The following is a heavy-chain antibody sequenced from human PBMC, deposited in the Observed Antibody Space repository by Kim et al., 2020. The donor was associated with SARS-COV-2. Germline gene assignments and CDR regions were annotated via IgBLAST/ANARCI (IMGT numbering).Heavy chain of an antibody. V-gene: IGHV1-18*01. CDR3: ARVGPAAISFYYYYMDV. CDR1: GYTFTSYG. CDR2: ISAYNGNT. D-gene: IGHD2-2*01. J-gene: IGHJ6*03. Sequence: ASVKVSCKASGYTFTSYGISWVRQAPGQGLEWMGWISAYNGNTNYAQKLQGRVTMTTDTSTSTAYMELRSLRSDDTAVYYCARVGPAAISFYYYYMDVWGKGTTVNVSS.